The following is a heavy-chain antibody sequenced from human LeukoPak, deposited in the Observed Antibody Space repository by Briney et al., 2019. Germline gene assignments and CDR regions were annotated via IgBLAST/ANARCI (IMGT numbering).Heavy chain of an antibody. CDR1: GFILSNYY. V-gene: IGHV3-74*01. CDR2: ISYDATDT. CDR3: AREGGYCSLGSCYGGYADY. Sequence: PGGSLRLSCAVSGFILSNYYMYWVRQAPGKGLVWVSRISYDATDTYYADSVKGRFTISRDNAHNTLYLQVNSLRAEDTGVYYCAREGGYCSLGSCYGGYADYWGQGALVTVSS. D-gene: IGHD2-15*01. J-gene: IGHJ4*02.